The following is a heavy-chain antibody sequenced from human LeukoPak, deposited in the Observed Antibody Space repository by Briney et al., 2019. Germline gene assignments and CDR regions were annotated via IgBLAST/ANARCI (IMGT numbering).Heavy chain of an antibody. CDR2: ISSSSSYI. Sequence: GGSLRLSCAASGFTFSSYSMNWFRQAPGKGLEWVSSISSSSSYIFYADSVKGRFTISRDNAKNSLYLQMNSLRAEDTAVYYCARGEVVGTTTGVAYWGQGTLVTVSS. J-gene: IGHJ4*02. V-gene: IGHV3-21*01. CDR3: ARGEVVGTTTGVAY. D-gene: IGHD1-26*01. CDR1: GFTFSSYS.